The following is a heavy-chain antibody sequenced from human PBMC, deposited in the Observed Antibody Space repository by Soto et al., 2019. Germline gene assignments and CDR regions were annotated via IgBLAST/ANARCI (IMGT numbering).Heavy chain of an antibody. Sequence: RASVKVSCKASGYTFTGYYMHWVRQAPGQGLEWMGWINPNSGGTNYAQKFQGRVTMTRDTSISTAYMELSRLRSDDTAVYYCARDRAYYDILNGYIHLYYYYGMDVWGQGTKVTVSS. CDR2: INPNSGGT. V-gene: IGHV1-2*02. CDR1: GYTFTGYY. J-gene: IGHJ6*02. CDR3: ARDRAYYDILNGYIHLYYYYGMDV. D-gene: IGHD3-9*01.